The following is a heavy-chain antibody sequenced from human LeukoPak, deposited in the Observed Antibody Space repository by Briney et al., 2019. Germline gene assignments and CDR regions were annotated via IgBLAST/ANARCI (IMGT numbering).Heavy chain of an antibody. CDR1: GLTLSSYS. CDR2: IGSGSRTI. J-gene: IGHJ3*02. Sequence: GGSLRLSCAASGLTLSSYSMSWVRQAPGKGLEWVSNIGSGSRTIYYADSVKGRFTISRDNAKNSLYLQMNSLRAEDTAVYYCARGGLGSSGGAFDIWGQGTMVTVSS. CDR3: ARGGLGSSGGAFDI. V-gene: IGHV3-48*01. D-gene: IGHD2-15*01.